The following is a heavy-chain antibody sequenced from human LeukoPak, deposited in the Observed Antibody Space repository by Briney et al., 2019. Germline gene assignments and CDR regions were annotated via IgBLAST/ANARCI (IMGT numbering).Heavy chain of an antibody. CDR3: ATWVDFGRSTSLDY. Sequence: PGGSLRLSCVVSGVTFSKYAMTWVRQAPGKGLDGVSIISGGSRNIYYAESVKGRFTISRDDSRSTLYLQMNSLRVEDTAIYYCATWVDFGRSTSLDYWGQGTLAIVSS. J-gene: IGHJ4*02. D-gene: IGHD2-2*01. CDR2: ISGGSRNI. V-gene: IGHV3-23*01. CDR1: GVTFSKYA.